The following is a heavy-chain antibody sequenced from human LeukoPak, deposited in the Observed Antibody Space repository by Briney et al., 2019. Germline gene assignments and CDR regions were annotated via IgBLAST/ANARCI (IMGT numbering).Heavy chain of an antibody. CDR2: IRNEGKMQ. V-gene: IGHV3-30*02. CDR1: GFTFKSYG. Sequence: GGSLRLSCAASGFTFKSYGLHWVRRAPGKGLEWVAFIRNEGKMQYYAVSVKGRFTISRDNSRNTMFLQMNSLRPEDTAVYYCARLYATSWGFFDPWGRGTLVTVSS. CDR3: ARLYATSWGFFDP. J-gene: IGHJ2*01. D-gene: IGHD2-2*01.